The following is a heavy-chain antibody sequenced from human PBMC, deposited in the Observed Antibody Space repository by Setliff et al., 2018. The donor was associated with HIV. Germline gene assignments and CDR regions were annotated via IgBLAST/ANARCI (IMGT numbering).Heavy chain of an antibody. CDR3: ARLGQLPNNWFDP. V-gene: IGHV5-51*01. J-gene: IGHJ5*02. Sequence: GESLKISCKGSEYSFKDYWIAWVRQLPGKGLEWMGIIYPDDSDTRYSPSFQGQVIISADKSISTAYLQWISLKASDTAMYYCARLGQLPNNWFDPWGQGTLVTVSS. D-gene: IGHD2-2*01. CDR2: IYPDDSDT. CDR1: EYSFKDYW.